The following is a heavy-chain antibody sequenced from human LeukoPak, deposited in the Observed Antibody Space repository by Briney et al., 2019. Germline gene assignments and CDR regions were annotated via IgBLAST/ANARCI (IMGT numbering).Heavy chain of an antibody. Sequence: PSETLSLTCTVSGASISGYYWSWIRQPAGKGPEWIGRLHTSGSTNYNPSLKSRVSVSLDTSKNQFSLKLSSVTAADTAVYYCARDGGSYYFDYWGQGTLVTVSS. J-gene: IGHJ4*02. CDR2: LHTSGST. CDR3: ARDGGSYYFDY. CDR1: GASISGYY. D-gene: IGHD2-15*01. V-gene: IGHV4-4*07.